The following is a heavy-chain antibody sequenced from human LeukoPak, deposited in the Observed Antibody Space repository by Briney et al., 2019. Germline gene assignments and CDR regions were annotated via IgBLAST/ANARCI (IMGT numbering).Heavy chain of an antibody. CDR1: GGSISSYY. D-gene: IGHD1-26*01. J-gene: IGHJ3*02. Sequence: SETLSLTCTVSGGSISSYYWSWIRQPPGKGLEWIGEINHSGSTNYNPSLKSRVTISVDTSKNQFSLKLSSVTAADTAVYYCARRGIVGARGAFDIWGQGTMVTVSS. V-gene: IGHV4-34*01. CDR2: INHSGST. CDR3: ARRGIVGARGAFDI.